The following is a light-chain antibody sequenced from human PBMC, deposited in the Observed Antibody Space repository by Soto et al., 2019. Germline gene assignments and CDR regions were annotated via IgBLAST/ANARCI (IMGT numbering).Light chain of an antibody. CDR3: SSYAGSNNNYV. CDR2: EVS. J-gene: IGLJ1*01. Sequence: QSVLTQPPSASGSPGQSVTISCTGTSSDVGGYNYVSWYQQHPGKAPKLMIYEVSKRPSGVPDRFSGSKSGNTAPLAVSGLQAEDEADYYCSSYAGSNNNYVFGTGTKVTVL. V-gene: IGLV2-8*01. CDR1: SSDVGGYNY.